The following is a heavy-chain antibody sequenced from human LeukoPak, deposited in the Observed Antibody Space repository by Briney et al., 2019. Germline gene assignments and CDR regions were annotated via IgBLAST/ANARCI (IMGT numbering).Heavy chain of an antibody. CDR3: ARAYCSSTSCYPPNY. D-gene: IGHD2-2*01. J-gene: IGHJ4*02. CDR1: GFTFSSYE. Sequence: AGGSLRLSCAASGFTFSSYEMNWVRQAPGKGLEWVSYISSSGSTIYYADSVKGRFTISRDNAKNSLYLQMNSLRAEDTAVYYCARAYCSSTSCYPPNYWGQGTLVTVSS. CDR2: ISSSGSTI. V-gene: IGHV3-48*03.